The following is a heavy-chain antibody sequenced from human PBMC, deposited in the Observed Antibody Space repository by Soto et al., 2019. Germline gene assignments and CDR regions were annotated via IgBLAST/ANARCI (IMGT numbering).Heavy chain of an antibody. CDR2: IYWDDDK. J-gene: IGHJ5*02. D-gene: IGHD3-10*01. V-gene: IGHV2-5*02. CDR3: AHSPVRIYGSANWFDP. Sequence: QITLKESGPTLVKPTQTLTLTCTFSGFSLSTSGVGVGWIRQPPGKALEWLALIYWDDDKRYSPSLKSRLTIPNDTSQNQVVLTMTNMYPVDTATYYCAHSPVRIYGSANWFDPWGQGTLVTVSS. CDR1: GFSLSTSGVG.